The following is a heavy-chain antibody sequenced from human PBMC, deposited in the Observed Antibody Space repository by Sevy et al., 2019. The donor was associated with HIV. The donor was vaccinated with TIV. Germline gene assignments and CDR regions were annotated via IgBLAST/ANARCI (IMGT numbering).Heavy chain of an antibody. V-gene: IGHV3-23*01. J-gene: IGHJ4*02. Sequence: GGSLRLSCAASGFTFSSYAMSWVRLAPGKGLEWVSALRGSGGSTYYADSVKGRFTISRDNSKNTLYLQMNSLRAEDTAVYYCAIQGYYYDSSGDIDYWGQGTLVTVSS. D-gene: IGHD3-22*01. CDR3: AIQGYYYDSSGDIDY. CDR1: GFTFSSYA. CDR2: LRGSGGST.